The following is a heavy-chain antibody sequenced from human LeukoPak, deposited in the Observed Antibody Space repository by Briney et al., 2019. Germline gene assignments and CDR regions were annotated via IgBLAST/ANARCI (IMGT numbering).Heavy chain of an antibody. V-gene: IGHV3-48*01. D-gene: IGHD6-25*01. CDR2: ISSSSSTT. CDR1: GFNFGSYS. J-gene: IGHJ6*02. Sequence: GGSLRLSCAASGFNFGSYSMNWVRQAPGKGLEWVSYISSSSSTTYYADSLKGRFTISRDNAKNSLYLQMNSLRGEDTAVYYRARDGRRRLYGVDVWGQGTTVTVSS. CDR3: ARDGRRRLYGVDV.